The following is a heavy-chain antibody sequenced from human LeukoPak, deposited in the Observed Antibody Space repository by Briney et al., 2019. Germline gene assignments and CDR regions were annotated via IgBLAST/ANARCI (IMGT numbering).Heavy chain of an antibody. CDR1: EGTFGAYS. CDR3: AAGRRLGELFFDY. V-gene: IGHV1-69*13. J-gene: IGHJ4*02. CDR2: INPIFNIL. Sequence: SVKVSCKASEGTFGAYSLDWVRQAPGQGLEWLGGINPIFNILNYAQKFRGRFTITADESTNTAYMDLSSLKYDDTAVYYCAAGRRLGELFFDYWGQGALVTVSS. D-gene: IGHD3-10*01.